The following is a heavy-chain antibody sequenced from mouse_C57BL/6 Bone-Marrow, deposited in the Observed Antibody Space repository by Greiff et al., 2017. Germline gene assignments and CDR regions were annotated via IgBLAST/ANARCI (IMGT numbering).Heavy chain of an antibody. D-gene: IGHD2-2*01. CDR3: AREGLRFYWYFDV. J-gene: IGHJ1*03. V-gene: IGHV1-69*01. Sequence: QVQLQQPGAELVMPGASVKLSCKASGYTFTSSWMHWVKQRPGQGLEWIGEIDPSDSYTNYNQKFKGKSTLTVDKSSSTAYMQLSSLTSEDSAVYYCAREGLRFYWYFDVWGTGTTVTVSS. CDR1: GYTFTSSW. CDR2: IDPSDSYT.